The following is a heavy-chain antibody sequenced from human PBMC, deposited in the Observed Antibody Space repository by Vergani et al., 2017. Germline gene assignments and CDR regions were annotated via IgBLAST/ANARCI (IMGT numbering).Heavy chain of an antibody. V-gene: IGHV4-34*01. D-gene: IGHD3-22*01. J-gene: IGHJ3*02. CDR2: INHSGST. Sequence: QVQLQQWGAGLLKPSETLSLTCAVYGGSFSGYYWSWIRQPPGKGLEWIGEINHSGSTNYNPSLKSRVTISVDTSKNQFSLKLSSVTAADTAVYYCARVRKTITMIEVVLPRAPRNAFDIWGQGTMVTVSS. CDR1: GGSFSGYY. CDR3: ARVRKTITMIEVVLPRAPRNAFDI.